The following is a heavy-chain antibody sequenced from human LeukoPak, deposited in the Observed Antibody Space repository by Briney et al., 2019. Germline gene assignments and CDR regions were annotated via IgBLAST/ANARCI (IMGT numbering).Heavy chain of an antibody. CDR1: GFTFSSYA. Sequence: PGGSLRLSCAASGFTFSSYAMSWVRQAPGKGLEWVSAISGSGGSTYYADSVKGRFTISRDNSKNTLYLQMNSLRAEDTAVYYCAKGGAMVRGVPFYYYYYMDVWGKGTTVTISS. CDR2: ISGSGGST. J-gene: IGHJ6*03. D-gene: IGHD3-10*01. CDR3: AKGGAMVRGVPFYYYYYMDV. V-gene: IGHV3-23*01.